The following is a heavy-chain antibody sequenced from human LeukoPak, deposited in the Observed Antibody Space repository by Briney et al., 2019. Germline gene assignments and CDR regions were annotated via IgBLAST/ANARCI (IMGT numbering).Heavy chain of an antibody. D-gene: IGHD5-18*01. CDR2: VSYSGST. V-gene: IGHV4-59*01. CDR3: ARENDRYGRIDY. CDR1: GGSISSYY. J-gene: IGHJ4*02. Sequence: SETLSLTCTVSGGSISSYYWSWIRQPPGKGLEWIGYVSYSGSTDYNPSLKSRVTISIDTSKNQFSLRLSSVTAADTAVYYCARENDRYGRIDYWGQGTLVTVSS.